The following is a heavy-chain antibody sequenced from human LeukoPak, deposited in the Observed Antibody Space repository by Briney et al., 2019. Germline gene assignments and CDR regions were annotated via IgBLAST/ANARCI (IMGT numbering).Heavy chain of an antibody. Sequence: SETLPLTCTVSGGSISSSSYYWGWIRQPPGKGLEWIGSIYYSGSTYYNPSLKSRVTISVDTSKNQFSLKLSSVTAADTAVYYCARLEGYRYGHFDYWGQGTLVTVSS. D-gene: IGHD5-18*01. CDR2: IYYSGST. CDR1: GGSISSSSYY. CDR3: ARLEGYRYGHFDY. V-gene: IGHV4-39*07. J-gene: IGHJ4*02.